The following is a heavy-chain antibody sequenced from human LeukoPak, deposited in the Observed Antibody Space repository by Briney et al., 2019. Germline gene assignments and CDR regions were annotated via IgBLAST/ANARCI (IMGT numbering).Heavy chain of an antibody. CDR2: IIPILGIA. CDR1: GGTFSSYT. D-gene: IGHD3-10*01. V-gene: IGHV1-69*02. CDR3: ARWNYGSGSYYNVVYFDY. Sequence: SVKVSCKASGGTFSSYTISWVRQAPGQGLEWMGRIIPILGIANYAQKFQGRVTITADKSTSTAYMELSSLRSEDTAVYYCARWNYGSGSYYNVVYFDYWGQGTLVTVSS. J-gene: IGHJ4*02.